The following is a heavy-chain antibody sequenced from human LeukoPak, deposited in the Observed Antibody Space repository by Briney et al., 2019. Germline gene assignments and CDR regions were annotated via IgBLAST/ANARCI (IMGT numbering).Heavy chain of an antibody. CDR3: AHSLYDYIWGSYRYNWFDP. D-gene: IGHD3-16*02. CDR2: IYWDDDK. J-gene: IGHJ5*02. Sequence: SGPALVKPTQTLTLTCTFSGFSLSTSGVGVGWIRQPPGKALEWLALIYWDDDKRYSPSLKSRLTITKDTSKNQVVLTMTNMDPVDTATYYCAHSLYDYIWGSYRYNWFDPWGQGTLVTVSS. CDR1: GFSLSTSGVG. V-gene: IGHV2-5*02.